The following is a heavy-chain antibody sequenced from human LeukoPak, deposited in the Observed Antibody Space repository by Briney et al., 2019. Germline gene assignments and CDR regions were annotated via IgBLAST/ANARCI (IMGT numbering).Heavy chain of an antibody. CDR2: IAHDGTT. V-gene: IGHV4-4*02. D-gene: IGHD3-16*01. Sequence: SETLSLTCGVSGGPIDITNYWSWVRQAPGKGLEWIGEIAHDGTTNYNLSLRSRVAMSLDRANNQFSLSLTSVTAADTAIYYCTRESRPFCPFGYWGQGVLVTVSS. CDR3: TRESRPFCPFGY. CDR1: GGPIDITNY. J-gene: IGHJ4*02.